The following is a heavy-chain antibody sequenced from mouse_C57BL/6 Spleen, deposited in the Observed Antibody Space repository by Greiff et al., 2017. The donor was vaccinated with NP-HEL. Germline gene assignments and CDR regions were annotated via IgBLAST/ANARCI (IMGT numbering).Heavy chain of an antibody. D-gene: IGHD1-1*01. J-gene: IGHJ4*01. V-gene: IGHV1-64*01. Sequence: QVQLKQPGAELVKPGASVKLSCKASGYTFTSYWMHWVKQRPGQGLEWIGMIHPNSGSTNYNEKFKSKATLTVDKSSSTAYMQLSSLTSEDSAVYYCARLPLYGSSYDYYAMDYWGQGTSVTVSS. CDR3: ARLPLYGSSYDYYAMDY. CDR2: IHPNSGST. CDR1: GYTFTSYW.